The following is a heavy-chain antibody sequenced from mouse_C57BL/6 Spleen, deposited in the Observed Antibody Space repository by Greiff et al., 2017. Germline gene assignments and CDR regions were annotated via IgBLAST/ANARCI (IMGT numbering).Heavy chain of an antibody. CDR1: GYTFTSHW. Sequence: QVQLQQPGAELVRPGTSVKLSCKASGYTFTSHWMHWVKQRPGQGLEWIGVIDPSDSYTNYNQKFKGKASLTVDTSSSTAYMQLSSLTSEDSAVYYSARTRWLLRGNYAMGCWSRKASVT. J-gene: IGHJ4*01. D-gene: IGHD2-3*01. CDR2: IDPSDSYT. V-gene: IGHV1-59*01. CDR3: ARTRWLLRGNYAMGC.